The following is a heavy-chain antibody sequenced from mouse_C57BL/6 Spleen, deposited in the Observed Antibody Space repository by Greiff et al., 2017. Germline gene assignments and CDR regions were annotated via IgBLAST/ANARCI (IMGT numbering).Heavy chain of an antibody. CDR2: IDPANGNN. CDR3: APLETTVVARNWYFDV. V-gene: IGHV14-3*01. Sequence: EVQLQQSVAELVRPGASVKLSCTASGFNIKNTYMHWVKQRPEQGLEWIGRIDPANGNNKYAPKFQGKATITADTSSNTAYLQLSSLPSEDTAIYYCAPLETTVVARNWYFDVWGTGTTVTVSS. CDR1: GFNIKNTY. D-gene: IGHD1-1*01. J-gene: IGHJ1*03.